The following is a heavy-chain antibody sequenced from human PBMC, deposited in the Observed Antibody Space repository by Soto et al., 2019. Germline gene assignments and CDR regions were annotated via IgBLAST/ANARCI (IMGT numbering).Heavy chain of an antibody. D-gene: IGHD2-8*01. Sequence: GGSLRLSCTASGFTFGDYAMSWFRQAPGKGLEWVGFIRSKAYGGTTEYAASVKGRFTISRDDSKSIAYLQMNSLKTEDTAVYYCTREPPPNCTNGVCYAPDFDYWGQGTLVTVSS. J-gene: IGHJ4*02. V-gene: IGHV3-49*03. CDR1: GFTFGDYA. CDR2: IRSKAYGGTT. CDR3: TREPPPNCTNGVCYAPDFDY.